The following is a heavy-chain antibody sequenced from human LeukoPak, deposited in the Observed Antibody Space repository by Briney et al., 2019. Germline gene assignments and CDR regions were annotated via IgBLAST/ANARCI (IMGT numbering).Heavy chain of an antibody. CDR1: GFTFSSYE. D-gene: IGHD6-13*01. V-gene: IGHV3-48*03. J-gene: IGHJ4*02. CDR3: ARDKQLSFDY. CDR2: ISSGSTI. Sequence: GGSLRLSCAASGFTFSSYEMNWVRQAPGKGLEWVSYISSGSTIYYADSVKGRFAISRDNAKNSLYLQMNSLRAEDTAVYYCARDKQLSFDYWGQGTLVTVSS.